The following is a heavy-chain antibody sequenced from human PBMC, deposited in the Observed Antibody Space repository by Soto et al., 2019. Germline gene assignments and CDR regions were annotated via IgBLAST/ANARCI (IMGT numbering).Heavy chain of an antibody. D-gene: IGHD3-10*01. CDR1: GFTFSSYG. V-gene: IGHV3-33*01. J-gene: IGHJ6*03. CDR3: ARDGGSGSYTLYYYYYMDV. Sequence: QVQLVESGGGVVQPGRSLRLSCAASGFTFSSYGMHWVRQASGKGLEWVAVIWYDGSNKYYADSVKGRFTISRDNSKHTLYLQMNSLRAEDTAVYYCARDGGSGSYTLYYYYYMDVWGKGTTVTVSS. CDR2: IWYDGSNK.